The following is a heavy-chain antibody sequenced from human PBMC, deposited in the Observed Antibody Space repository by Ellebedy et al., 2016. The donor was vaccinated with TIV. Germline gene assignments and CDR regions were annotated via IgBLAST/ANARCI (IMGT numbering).Heavy chain of an antibody. CDR2: ISEGGETT. J-gene: IGHJ4*02. CDR1: GFTFSSYA. Sequence: PGGSLRLSCAASGFTFSSYAMNWIPQAPGKGLEWVSVISEGGETTSYADSLKGRFTISRDNSNNMLFRQMNSLRAEDTALYYCAKGRKLIRSSSLDYWGQGTLVTVSS. V-gene: IGHV3-23*01. CDR3: AKGRKLIRSSSLDY. D-gene: IGHD3-22*01.